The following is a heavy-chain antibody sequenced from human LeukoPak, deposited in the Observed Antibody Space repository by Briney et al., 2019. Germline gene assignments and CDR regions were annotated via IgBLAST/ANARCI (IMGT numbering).Heavy chain of an antibody. J-gene: IGHJ3*02. CDR1: GFTFSSYG. CDR3: AKDLSTSLDAFDI. Sequence: GGSLRLSCAASGFTFSSYGMHWVRQAPGKGLEWVAFIRYDGSNKYYADSVKGRFTISRDNSKNTLYLQMNSLRAEDTAVYYCAKDLSTSLDAFDIWGQGTMVTVSS. V-gene: IGHV3-30*02. D-gene: IGHD2-2*01. CDR2: IRYDGSNK.